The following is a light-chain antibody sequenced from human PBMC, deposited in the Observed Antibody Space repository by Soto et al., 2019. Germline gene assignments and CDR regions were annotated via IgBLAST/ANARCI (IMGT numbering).Light chain of an antibody. CDR2: GAS. V-gene: IGKV3-15*01. CDR1: QSVSNN. CDR3: QQDNNWPPAWT. J-gene: IGKJ1*01. Sequence: EIVMTQSPATLSVSPGESATLSCRASQSVSNNLAWYQQKPGQAPRLLSYGASTRATGFPARFSGSRSGTECTLASSRLQSEDFAVYYCQQDNNWPPAWTFGQGTKLES.